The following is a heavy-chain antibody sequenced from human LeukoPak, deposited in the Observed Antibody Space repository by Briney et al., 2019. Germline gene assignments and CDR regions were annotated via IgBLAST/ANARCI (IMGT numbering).Heavy chain of an antibody. Sequence: GASVKVSCTASGYTFIDYTMHWLRQAPGQRLDWMGWINGGSGNTKYSPEFQGRVTITRDTSASTGYMELSSLRSEDTAVYYCANPRYDSSGYYYVDWGQGTLVTVSS. CDR3: ANPRYDSSGYYYVD. J-gene: IGHJ4*02. CDR1: GYTFIDYT. CDR2: INGGSGNT. V-gene: IGHV1-3*01. D-gene: IGHD3-22*01.